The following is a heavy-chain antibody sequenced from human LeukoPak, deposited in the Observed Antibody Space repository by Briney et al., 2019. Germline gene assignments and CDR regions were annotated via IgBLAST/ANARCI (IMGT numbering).Heavy chain of an antibody. CDR2: MYHSGNT. D-gene: IGHD6-13*01. V-gene: IGHV4-38-2*02. J-gene: IGHJ6*03. CDR1: GYSISGAYY. CDR3: ARIATAGIYYMDV. Sequence: SETLSLTCTVSGYSISGAYYWGWIRQPPGKGLEWIGSMYHSGNTYHNPSLKSRVTISVDTSKNHFSLKLTSVTAADTAVYYCARIATAGIYYMDVWGKGTTVTVSS.